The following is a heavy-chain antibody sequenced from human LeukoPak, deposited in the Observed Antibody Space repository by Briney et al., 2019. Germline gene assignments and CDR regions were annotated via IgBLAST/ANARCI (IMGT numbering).Heavy chain of an antibody. CDR3: ARDQYSGSYYVNFFDY. CDR2: IWYDGSNK. CDR1: GFTFSSYG. D-gene: IGHD1-26*01. J-gene: IGHJ4*02. V-gene: IGHV3-33*01. Sequence: GRSLRLSCAASGFTFSSYGMHWVRQAPGKGLEWVAVIWYDGSNKYYADSVKGRFTISRDNSKNTLYLQMNSLRAEDTAVYYCARDQYSGSYYVNFFDYWGQGTLVTVSS.